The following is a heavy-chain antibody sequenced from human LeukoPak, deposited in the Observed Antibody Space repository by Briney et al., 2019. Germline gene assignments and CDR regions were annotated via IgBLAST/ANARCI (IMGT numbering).Heavy chain of an antibody. V-gene: IGHV3-23*01. CDR2: ISGGGGST. J-gene: IGHJ5*02. Sequence: GGSLRLSCAASGFTFSSYAMSWVRQAPGKGLEWVSAISGGGGSTYYADSVKGRFSISRDNSKNTLYLQMNSLRAEDTAIYYCAKDYGSSSTNWFDPWGQGTLVTVSS. D-gene: IGHD6-6*01. CDR3: AKDYGSSSTNWFDP. CDR1: GFTFSSYA.